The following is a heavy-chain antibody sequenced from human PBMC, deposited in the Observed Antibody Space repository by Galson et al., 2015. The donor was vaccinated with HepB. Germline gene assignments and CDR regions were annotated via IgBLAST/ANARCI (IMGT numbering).Heavy chain of an antibody. CDR2: IFWDDDK. V-gene: IGHV2-5*02. CDR3: AHGRVATVMVLRYFDS. Sequence: PALVKPTQTLTLTCSFSGFSLSITGVSVGWIRQPPGKPLEWLALIFWDDDKLYSPSLKSRLTITKDTYKNQVVLTMTDTDPADTGTYYCAHGRVATVMVLRYFDSWGQGTLVTVSS. CDR1: GFSLSITGVS. J-gene: IGHJ4*02. D-gene: IGHD5-18*01.